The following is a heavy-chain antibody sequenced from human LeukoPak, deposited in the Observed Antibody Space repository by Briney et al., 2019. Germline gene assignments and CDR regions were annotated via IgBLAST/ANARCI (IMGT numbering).Heavy chain of an antibody. Sequence: GGSLRLSCAASGFTFRNYWMTWVRQAPGKGLEWVANIKQDGSEKYYVASVKGRFTISRDNADNSLSLQVNSLRAEDTAVYYCIVVVTGIPRWGQGTLVTVSS. J-gene: IGHJ4*02. CDR3: IVVVTGIPR. CDR1: GFTFRNYW. D-gene: IGHD2-21*02. V-gene: IGHV3-7*01. CDR2: IKQDGSEK.